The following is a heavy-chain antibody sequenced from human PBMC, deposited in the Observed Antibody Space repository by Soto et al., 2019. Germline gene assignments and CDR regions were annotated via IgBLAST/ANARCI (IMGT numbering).Heavy chain of an antibody. CDR1: GYTFTGYY. V-gene: IGHV1-2*02. CDR3: ARVNVVVVAATGEYYFDY. Sequence: GASVKVPCKASGYTFTGYYMHWVRQAPGQGLEWMGWINPNSGGTNYAQKFQGRVTMTRDTSISTAYMELSRLRSDDTAVYYCARVNVVVVAATGEYYFDYPGQGTRATVS. CDR2: INPNSGGT. J-gene: IGHJ4*02. D-gene: IGHD2-15*01.